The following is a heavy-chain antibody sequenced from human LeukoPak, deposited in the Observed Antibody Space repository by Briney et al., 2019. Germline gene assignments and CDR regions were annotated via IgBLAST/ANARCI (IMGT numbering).Heavy chain of an antibody. J-gene: IGHJ4*02. CDR3: AREISTGWPDY. D-gene: IGHD6-19*01. CDR1: GFTFSSYG. CDR2: ISYDGSNK. Sequence: PGGSLRLSCAASGFTFSSYGMHWVRQAPGKGLEWVAVISYDGSNKYYADSVKGRFTISRDHSQNTLYLQMNSLRTEDTAVYYCAREISTGWPDYWGQGTLVTVSS. V-gene: IGHV3-30*03.